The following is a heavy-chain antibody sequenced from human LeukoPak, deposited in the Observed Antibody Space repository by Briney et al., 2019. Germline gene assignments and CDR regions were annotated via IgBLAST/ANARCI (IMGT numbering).Heavy chain of an antibody. CDR1: GYTFTSYY. V-gene: IGHV1-2*02. Sequence: GASVKVSCKASGYTFTSYYMHWVRQAPGQGLEWMGWINPNSGGTNYAQKFQGRVTMTRDTSISTAYMELSRLRSDDTAVYYCAREKSEEMATLDYWGQGTLVTVSS. D-gene: IGHD5-24*01. CDR2: INPNSGGT. CDR3: AREKSEEMATLDY. J-gene: IGHJ4*02.